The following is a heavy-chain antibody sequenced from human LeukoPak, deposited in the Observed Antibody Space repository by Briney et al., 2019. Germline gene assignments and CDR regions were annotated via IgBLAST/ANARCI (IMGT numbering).Heavy chain of an antibody. CDR3: ARSNLRSGSYYNV. J-gene: IGHJ4*02. D-gene: IGHD3-10*02. Sequence: SETLSLTCAVYGGSFSGYYWSWIRQPPGKGLEWIGEINHSGSTNYNPSLKSRVTISVDTSKNQFSLKLSSVTAADTAVYYCARSNLRSGSYYNVWGQGTLVTVSS. CDR2: INHSGST. V-gene: IGHV4-34*01. CDR1: GGSFSGYY.